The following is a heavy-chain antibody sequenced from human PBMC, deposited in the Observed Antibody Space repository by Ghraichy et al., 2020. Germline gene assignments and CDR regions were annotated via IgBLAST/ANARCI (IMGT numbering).Heavy chain of an antibody. J-gene: IGHJ2*01. CDR3: ARDQTGDWYFDL. CDR1: GGSVSSGSYY. CDR2: MYYSGST. D-gene: IGHD7-27*01. Sequence: SETLSLTYTVSGGSVSSGSYYWSWIRQPPGKGLEWIGYMYYSGSTNYNPSLKSQFTISVDTSKNQFSLKLSSVTAADTAVYYCARDQTGDWYFDLWGRGTLVTVSS. V-gene: IGHV4-61*01.